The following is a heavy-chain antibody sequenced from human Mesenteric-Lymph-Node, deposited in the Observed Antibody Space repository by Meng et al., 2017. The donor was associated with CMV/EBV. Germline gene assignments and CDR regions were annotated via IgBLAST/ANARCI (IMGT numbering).Heavy chain of an antibody. Sequence: GESLKISCAASGFTFSSYAMSWVRQAPGKGLEWVSTISGSGGSTYYADSVKGRFTISRDNSKNTLYLQMNSLRAEDTAVYYCAKVRGPLAYWGQGTLVTVSS. D-gene: IGHD6-13*01. CDR2: ISGSGGST. J-gene: IGHJ4*02. CDR3: AKVRGPLAY. V-gene: IGHV3-23*01. CDR1: GFTFSSYA.